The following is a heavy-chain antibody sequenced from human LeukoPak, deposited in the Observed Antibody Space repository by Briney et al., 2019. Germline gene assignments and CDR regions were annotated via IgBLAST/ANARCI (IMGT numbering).Heavy chain of an antibody. D-gene: IGHD1/OR15-1a*01. V-gene: IGHV1-18*04. CDR3: ARDHWNSDREFAF. CDR1: GYTFTGYY. J-gene: IGHJ4*02. CDR2: VSASNGHT. Sequence: ASVKVSCKASGYTFTGYYMHWVRQAPGEGLEWVGWVSASNGHTNYAQKFKGRVTMTTDTSTTTAFMDLRSLTSDDTAVYYCARDHWNSDREFAFWGQGTLVTVSS.